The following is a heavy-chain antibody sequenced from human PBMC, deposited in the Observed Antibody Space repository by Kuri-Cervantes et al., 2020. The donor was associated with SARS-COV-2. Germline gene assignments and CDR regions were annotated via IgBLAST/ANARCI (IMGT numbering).Heavy chain of an antibody. D-gene: IGHD1-7*01. CDR2: IYYSGST. Sequence: SETLSLTCTVSGGSVSSGSYYWSWSRQPPGKGLEWIGYIYYSGSTYSNPSLKSRVTTSVDTYKNQFSLKLSSVTAADTAVYYCARGNGNYPPKTHTDYWGQGTLVTVSS. J-gene: IGHJ4*02. CDR1: GGSVSSGSYY. CDR3: ARGNGNYPPKTHTDY. V-gene: IGHV4-61*01.